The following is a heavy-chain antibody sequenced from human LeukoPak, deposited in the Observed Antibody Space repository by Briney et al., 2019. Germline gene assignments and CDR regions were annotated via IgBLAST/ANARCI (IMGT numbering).Heavy chain of an antibody. V-gene: IGHV1-18*01. D-gene: IGHD2-2*01. CDR3: ARDAWQYQLLNWFDP. Sequence: ASVKVSFKTSGYTFTSYGISWVRQAPGQGLEWMGWISAYNGNTNYAQKLQGRVTMTTDTSTSTAYMELRSLRSDDTAVYYCARDAWQYQLLNWFDPWGQGTLVTVSS. CDR2: ISAYNGNT. J-gene: IGHJ5*02. CDR1: GYTFTSYG.